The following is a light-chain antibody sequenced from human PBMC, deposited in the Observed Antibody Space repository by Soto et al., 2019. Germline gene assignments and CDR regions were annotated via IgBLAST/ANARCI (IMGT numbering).Light chain of an antibody. CDR3: YSFTGISTSLFV. J-gene: IGLJ1*01. CDR1: SRDIGTSNL. V-gene: IGLV2-23*02. Sequence: QSALTQPASVSGSPGQSITISCTGTSRDIGTSNLVSWYQQYPGKAPKLMIYEVTKRPSGISYRFSGSKSGNTASLTISGLQHEDEADYSCYSFTGISTSLFVFGTGTKLTVL. CDR2: EVT.